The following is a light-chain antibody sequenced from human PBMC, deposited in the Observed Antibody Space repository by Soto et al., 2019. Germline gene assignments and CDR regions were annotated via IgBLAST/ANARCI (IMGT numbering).Light chain of an antibody. CDR2: GAS. CDR1: QSVSNN. CDR3: KQYKEWPPFT. J-gene: IGKJ5*01. V-gene: IGKV3-15*01. Sequence: VMRQSRATLSVSPGETATLSCRASQSVSNNVAWYQQKPGQAPRLLILGASTRATGIPARFSGSGSGTEFTLSISSLQSEDFAVYFCKQYKEWPPFTFGQVRRLEI.